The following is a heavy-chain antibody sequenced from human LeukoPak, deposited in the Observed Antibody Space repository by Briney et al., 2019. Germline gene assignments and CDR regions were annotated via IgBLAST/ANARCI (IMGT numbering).Heavy chain of an antibody. Sequence: GGSLRLSCAASGFTFSTYSMNWVRQAPGKGLEWVSSITSRSSYMYYGDSVKGRFTISRDNTKNSLYLQMNSLRAEDAAVYYCTRDPIAAAASGGGYWGQGTLVTVSS. J-gene: IGHJ4*02. V-gene: IGHV3-21*01. CDR2: ITSRSSYM. CDR1: GFTFSTYS. CDR3: TRDPIAAAASGGGY. D-gene: IGHD6-13*01.